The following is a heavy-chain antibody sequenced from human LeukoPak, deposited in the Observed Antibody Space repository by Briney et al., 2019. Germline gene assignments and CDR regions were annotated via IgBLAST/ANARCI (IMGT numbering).Heavy chain of an antibody. CDR3: AKLGYSSGWYDFQIDAFEF. CDR1: GFSFSGYG. J-gene: IGHJ3*01. Sequence: GGSLRLSCAASGFSFSGYGMHWVRQAPGKGLEWVAVISYDGSNKFYADSVKGRFTISRDNSKNTLYLQMHSLRAEDTAVSYCAKLGYSSGWYDFQIDAFEFWGQGTMVTVSS. V-gene: IGHV3-30*18. CDR2: ISYDGSNK. D-gene: IGHD6-19*01.